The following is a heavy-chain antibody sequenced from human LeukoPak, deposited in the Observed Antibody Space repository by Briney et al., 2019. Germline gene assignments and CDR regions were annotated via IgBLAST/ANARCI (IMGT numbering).Heavy chain of an antibody. CDR1: GFTFSDFY. D-gene: IGHD3-3*01. CDR3: ARDLSWSGYYTGPTKGY. V-gene: IGHV3-11*01. J-gene: IGHJ4*02. CDR2: ISSSGNTK. Sequence: GGSLRLSCAASGFTFSDFYMSWIRQAPGKGLEWVSYISSSGNTKYYADSVKGRFTMSRDNAKNSLYLQMDSLRVEDTAVYYCARDLSWSGYYTGPTKGYWGQRTLVTVSS.